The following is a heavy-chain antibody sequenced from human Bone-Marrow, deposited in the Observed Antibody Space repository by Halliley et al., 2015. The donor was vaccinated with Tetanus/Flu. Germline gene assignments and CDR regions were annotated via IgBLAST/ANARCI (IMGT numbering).Heavy chain of an antibody. V-gene: IGHV3-74*01. Sequence: SRINSYGSSTSYADSVKGRFTISRDNAKNAVYLQMNSLGAEDTAVYYCARDLDTMVRGYGMDVWGQGTTVTVSS. J-gene: IGHJ6*02. CDR2: INSYGSST. D-gene: IGHD3-10*01. CDR3: ARDLDTMVRGYGMDV.